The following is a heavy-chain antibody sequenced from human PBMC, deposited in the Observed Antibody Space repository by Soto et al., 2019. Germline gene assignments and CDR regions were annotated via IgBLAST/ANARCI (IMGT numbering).Heavy chain of an antibody. CDR1: GFTFSGSA. D-gene: IGHD6-6*01. Sequence: GGSLRLSCAASGFTFSGSAMHWVRQASGKGLEWVGRIRSKANSYATAYAASVRGRFTISRDDSKNTAYLQMNSLKTEDTAVYYCTRPPSSSSGYYGMDVWGQGTTVTVSS. CDR3: TRPPSSSSGYYGMDV. J-gene: IGHJ6*02. V-gene: IGHV3-73*01. CDR2: IRSKANSYAT.